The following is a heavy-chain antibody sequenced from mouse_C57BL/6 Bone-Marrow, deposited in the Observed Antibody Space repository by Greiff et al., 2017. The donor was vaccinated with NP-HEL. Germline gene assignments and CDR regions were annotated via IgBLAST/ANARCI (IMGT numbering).Heavy chain of an antibody. D-gene: IGHD2-3*01. CDR3: ARDYDGYYVVDY. J-gene: IGHJ2*01. V-gene: IGHV1-82*01. CDR1: GYAFSSSW. Sequence: VQLKESGPELVKPGASVKISCKASGYAFSSSWMNWVKQRPGKGLEWIGRIYPGDGDTNYNGKFKGKATLTADKSSSTAYMQLSSLTSEDSAVYFCARDYDGYYVVDYWGQGTTLTVSS. CDR2: IYPGDGDT.